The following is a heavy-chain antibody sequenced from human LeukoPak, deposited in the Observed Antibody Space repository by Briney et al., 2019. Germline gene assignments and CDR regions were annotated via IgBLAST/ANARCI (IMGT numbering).Heavy chain of an antibody. D-gene: IGHD3-10*01. CDR2: ISDDSNYI. CDR3: AGSRGVKY. V-gene: IGHV3-21*01. Sequence: GGSLRLSCAASGFTFSSYSMSWVRQAPGKGLEWVSSISDDSNYIYYADSVEGRFTISRDNAKNSLYLQMNSLRAEDTAVYYCAGSRGVKYWGQGTLVTVSS. J-gene: IGHJ4*02. CDR1: GFTFSSYS.